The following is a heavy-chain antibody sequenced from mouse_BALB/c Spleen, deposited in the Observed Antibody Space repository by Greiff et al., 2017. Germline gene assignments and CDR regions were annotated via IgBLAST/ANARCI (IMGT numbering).Heavy chain of an antibody. CDR1: GYTFTSYW. J-gene: IGHJ2*01. V-gene: IGHV1-87*01. D-gene: IGHD2-4*01. CDR2: IYPGDGDT. Sequence: QVQLQQSGAELARPGASVKLSCKASGYTFTSYWMQWVKQRPGQGLEWIGAIYPGDGDTRYTQKFKGKATLTADKSSSTAYMQLSSLASEDSAVYYCARDDYDGVDYWGQGTTLTVSS. CDR3: ARDDYDGVDY.